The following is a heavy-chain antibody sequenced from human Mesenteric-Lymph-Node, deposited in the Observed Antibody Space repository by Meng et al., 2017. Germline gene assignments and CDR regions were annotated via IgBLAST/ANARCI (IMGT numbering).Heavy chain of an antibody. CDR3: AKGDLGYCSSTSCTVFDY. D-gene: IGHD2-2*01. CDR1: GFTFSDYY. J-gene: IGHJ4*02. Sequence: GESLKISCAASGFTFSDYYMSWIRQAPGKGLEWVSYISSSGTTIYYADSVKGRFTISRDNAKNSLYLQMNSLRAEDTAVYYCAKGDLGYCSSTSCTVFDYWGQGTLVTVSS. CDR2: ISSSGTTI. V-gene: IGHV3-11*01.